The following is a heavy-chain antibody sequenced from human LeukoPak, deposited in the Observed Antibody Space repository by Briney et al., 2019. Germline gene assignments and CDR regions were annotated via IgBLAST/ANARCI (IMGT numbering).Heavy chain of an antibody. Sequence: PGGSLRLSCAASGFTFSSYGMHWVRQAPGKGLEGVAVISYDGTYKYYADSVKGRFTISRDNSKNTLYLQMNRLRAEDTAVYYCAKSGQNYYGSVWGQGTQVTVSS. D-gene: IGHD3-10*01. J-gene: IGHJ4*02. CDR3: AKSGQNYYGSV. V-gene: IGHV3-30*18. CDR2: ISYDGTYK. CDR1: GFTFSSYG.